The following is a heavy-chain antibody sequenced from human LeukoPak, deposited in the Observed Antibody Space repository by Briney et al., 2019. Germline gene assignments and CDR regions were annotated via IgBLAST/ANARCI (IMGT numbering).Heavy chain of an antibody. D-gene: IGHD6-19*01. CDR1: GFTFSSYA. Sequence: GGSLRLSCAASGFTFSSYAMHWVRQAPGKGLEWVAFIRYDGSNKYYADSVRGRFTISRDNSKNTLYLQMNSLRAEDTAVYYCAKDWLETEYSSGWDYFDYWGQGTLVTVSS. V-gene: IGHV3-30*02. CDR2: IRYDGSNK. CDR3: AKDWLETEYSSGWDYFDY. J-gene: IGHJ4*02.